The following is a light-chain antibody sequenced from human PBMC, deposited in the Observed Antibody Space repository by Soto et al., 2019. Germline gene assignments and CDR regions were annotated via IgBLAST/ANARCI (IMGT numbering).Light chain of an antibody. V-gene: IGLV2-11*01. J-gene: IGLJ2*01. CDR2: DAS. CDR1: SSNVGGYNY. Sequence: QSALTQPRSVSASPGQSVTISCTGTSSNVGGYNYVSWYQQNPGKAPKLMIYDASKRPPGVPDRFSGSKSGNAASLPISGLQAEEEAADYCCSSDASYTLVFGGGTKLTVL. CDR3: CSSDASYTLV.